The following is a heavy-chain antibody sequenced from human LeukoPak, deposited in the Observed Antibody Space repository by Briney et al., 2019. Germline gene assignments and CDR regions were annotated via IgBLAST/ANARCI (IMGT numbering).Heavy chain of an antibody. D-gene: IGHD1-26*01. V-gene: IGHV4-39*01. CDR2: IYSSGST. CDR1: GASISGSNYY. CDR3: AKSGGYGLIDY. J-gene: IGHJ4*02. Sequence: SETLSLTCAVSGASISGSNYYWGWIRQPPGKGLEWIGNIYSSGSTYYNASLQSRVTISIDTSKNQFSLRLNSVTAADTAMYYCAKSGGYGLIDYWGQGTLVTVSS.